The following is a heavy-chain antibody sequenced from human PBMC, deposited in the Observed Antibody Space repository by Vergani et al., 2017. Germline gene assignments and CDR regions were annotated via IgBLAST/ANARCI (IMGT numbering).Heavy chain of an antibody. CDR2: MFHTGEA. Sequence: QIQLQESGPGLVKPSETLSLTCSVSGYSISRGFYWAWIRQTPDKGLEWIGGMFHTGEASNSPSLQSRVAFSMDTSKSQFSLQLTSVTAADTAVYFCGVIMVRSPRPDNWFDSWVRGTLVTVSS. V-gene: IGHV4-38-2*02. J-gene: IGHJ5*01. D-gene: IGHD3-10*01. CDR1: GYSISRGFY. CDR3: GVIMVRSPRPDNWFDS.